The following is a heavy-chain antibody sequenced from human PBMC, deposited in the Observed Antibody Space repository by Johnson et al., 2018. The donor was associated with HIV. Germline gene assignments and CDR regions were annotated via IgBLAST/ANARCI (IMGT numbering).Heavy chain of an antibody. CDR1: GFTVSSNY. D-gene: IGHD2-2*01. CDR3: ARGGLGYQNIHDPLDI. Sequence: EQLVESGGGLVQPGGSLRLSCAASGFTVSSNYMSWVRQAPGKGLEWVSVIYSGGSTYYADSVTGRFTISRDISKNTLYLQMNSLRAEDTALYYCARGGLGYQNIHDPLDIWGQGTIVTVSS. V-gene: IGHV3-66*01. J-gene: IGHJ3*02. CDR2: IYSGGST.